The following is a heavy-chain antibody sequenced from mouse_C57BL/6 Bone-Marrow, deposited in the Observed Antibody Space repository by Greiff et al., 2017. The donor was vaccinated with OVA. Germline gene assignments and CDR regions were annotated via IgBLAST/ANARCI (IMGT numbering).Heavy chain of an antibody. V-gene: IGHV14-4*01. J-gene: IGHJ3*01. CDR3: TTLDYYGSSYGFAY. D-gene: IGHD1-1*01. CDR1: GFNIKADY. Sequence: VQLQQSGAELVRPGASVKLSCTASGFNIKADYMHWVKQRPEQGLEWIGWIDPENGDTEYASKFQGKATITADTSSNTAYLQLSSLTSEDTAVYYCTTLDYYGSSYGFAYWGQGTLVTVSA. CDR2: IDPENGDT.